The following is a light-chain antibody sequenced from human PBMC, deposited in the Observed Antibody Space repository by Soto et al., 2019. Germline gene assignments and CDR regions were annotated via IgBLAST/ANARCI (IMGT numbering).Light chain of an antibody. CDR2: DVS. CDR1: SSDVGGYNY. J-gene: IGLJ1*01. CDR3: RSYTSSSTYV. Sequence: QSALAQPASVSGSPGQSITISCTGTSSDVGGYNYVSWYQQYPGKAPKLVISDVSNRPSGVSYRFSGSKSGNTASLTISGLQAEDEADYYCRSYTSSSTYVFGTGTNVTVL. V-gene: IGLV2-14*03.